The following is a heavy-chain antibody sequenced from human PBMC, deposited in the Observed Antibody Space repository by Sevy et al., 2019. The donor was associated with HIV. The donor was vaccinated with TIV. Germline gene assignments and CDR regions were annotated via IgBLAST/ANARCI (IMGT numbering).Heavy chain of an antibody. CDR1: GGTFSGYD. Sequence: ASVKVSCRASGGTFSGYDIRWVRPAPGQGLEYMGGIIPIFGTTNYAQRFQGRITITADESTSTAYMELSGLRSEDTAVYYCARSGGYYDIGMDVWGHGTTVTVSS. V-gene: IGHV1-69*13. D-gene: IGHD3-10*01. CDR3: ARSGGYYDIGMDV. J-gene: IGHJ6*02. CDR2: IIPIFGTT.